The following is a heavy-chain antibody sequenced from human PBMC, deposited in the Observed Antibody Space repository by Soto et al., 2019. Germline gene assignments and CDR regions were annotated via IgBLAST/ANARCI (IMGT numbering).Heavy chain of an antibody. Sequence: SETLSLTCSVSGSSMTTYYWHWIRQAPGKGLEWIGFIYNSGRGSTGSNPSLSSRVTFSIETSKNQFSLKLDSVTAADTAVYYCASAVYCSGGSCSFDPWGQGTLVTVSS. CDR3: ASAVYCSGGSCSFDP. D-gene: IGHD2-15*01. J-gene: IGHJ5*02. CDR2: IYNSGRGST. CDR1: GSSMTTYY. V-gene: IGHV4-59*01.